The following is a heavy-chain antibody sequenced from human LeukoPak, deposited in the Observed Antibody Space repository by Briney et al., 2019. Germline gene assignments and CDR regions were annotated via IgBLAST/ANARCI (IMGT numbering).Heavy chain of an antibody. V-gene: IGHV3-20*04. CDR1: GFNFDDYV. CDR3: AKPAKTDYVDY. D-gene: IGHD4/OR15-4a*01. J-gene: IGHJ4*02. Sequence: GGSLRLSCAVSGFNFDDYVMSWVRQAPGKGLEWVSGINWNSGSRGYADSVKGRFTISRDNSKNTLYLQMNSLRAEDTAVYYCAKPAKTDYVDYWGQGTLVTVSS. CDR2: INWNSGSR.